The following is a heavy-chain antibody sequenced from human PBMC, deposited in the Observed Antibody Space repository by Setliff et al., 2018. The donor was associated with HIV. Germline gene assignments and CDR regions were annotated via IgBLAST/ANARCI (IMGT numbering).Heavy chain of an antibody. J-gene: IGHJ4*02. CDR3: AKSPAAYSRNDPHFDF. CDR2: INPNSGGT. D-gene: IGHD5-12*01. Sequence: ASVKVSCKASGYTFTNYYMHWVRQAPGQGLEWMGWINPNSGGTNYAQKFQGRVTMTRDTSISTAYMVYLQMNSLRAEDTAVYYCAKSPAAYSRNDPHFDFWGQGTLVTVSS. CDR1: GYTFTNYY. V-gene: IGHV1-2*02.